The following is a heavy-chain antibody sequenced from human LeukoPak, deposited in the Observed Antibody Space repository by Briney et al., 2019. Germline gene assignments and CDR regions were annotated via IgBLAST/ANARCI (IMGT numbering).Heavy chain of an antibody. CDR1: GFTFSNYA. Sequence: GGSLRLSCAASGFTFSNYAMSWVRQAPGKGLEWVSAISGSGGNTYYADSVKGRFTISRDNSKNTLYLQMNSLRAEDTAVYFCAGPISNSWFYFDSWGQGTLVTVSS. V-gene: IGHV3-23*01. CDR3: AGPISNSWFYFDS. J-gene: IGHJ4*02. CDR2: ISGSGGNT. D-gene: IGHD2-2*01.